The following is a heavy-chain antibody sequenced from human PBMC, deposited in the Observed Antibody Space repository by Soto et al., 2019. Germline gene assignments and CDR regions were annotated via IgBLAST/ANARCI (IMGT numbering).Heavy chain of an antibody. V-gene: IGHV1-18*01. D-gene: IGHD3-16*01. CDR2: ISAYNGNT. J-gene: IGHJ6*03. CDR3: ARSETFGRLSPYYYYYMDG. Sequence: ASVKVSCKASGYTFTSYGISWVRQAPGQGLEWMGWISAYNGNTNYAQKLQGRVTMTTDTSTSTAYMELRSLRSDDTAVYYCARSETFGRLSPYYYYYMDGWGKGTTVTVSS. CDR1: GYTFTSYG.